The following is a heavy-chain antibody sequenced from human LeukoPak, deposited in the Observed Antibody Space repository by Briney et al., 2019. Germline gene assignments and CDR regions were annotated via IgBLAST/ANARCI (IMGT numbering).Heavy chain of an antibody. V-gene: IGHV4-34*01. CDR2: INHSGST. D-gene: IGHD3-22*01. CDR3: ARLTTTYYYDSSGYYSFDY. CDR1: GGSFSGYY. J-gene: IGHJ4*02. Sequence: SETLSLTCAVYGGSFSGYYWSWIRQPPGKGLEWIGEINHSGSTNYNPSLKSRVTISVDTSKNQFSLKLSSVTAADTAVYYCARLTTTYYYDSSGYYSFDYWGQGTLVTVSS.